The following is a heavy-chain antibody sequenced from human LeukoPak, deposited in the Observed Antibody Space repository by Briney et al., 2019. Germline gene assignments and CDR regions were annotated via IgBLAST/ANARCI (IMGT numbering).Heavy chain of an antibody. CDR1: GGSISSSSYY. V-gene: IGHV4-39*07. CDR2: IYHSGST. Sequence: SETLSLTCTVSGGSISSSSYYWGWIRQPPGKGLEWIGSIYHSGSTYYNPSLKSRVTISVDTSKNQFYLKMSSVTAADTAVYYCGRDRDSSGWNGGWFDPWGQGTRVTVSS. D-gene: IGHD6-19*01. CDR3: GRDRDSSGWNGGWFDP. J-gene: IGHJ5*02.